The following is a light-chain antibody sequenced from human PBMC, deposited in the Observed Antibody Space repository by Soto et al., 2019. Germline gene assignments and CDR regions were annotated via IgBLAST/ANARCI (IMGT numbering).Light chain of an antibody. V-gene: IGLV2-14*01. CDR2: DVS. J-gene: IGLJ2*01. Sequence: QSVLTQPASVSGSPGQSITISSPGTGSDVGGYNYVSWYQQHPGKAPKLMIYDVSNRPSGVSNRFSGSKSGNTASLTISGLQAEDEADYYCSSYTSSSTLVFGGGTKLTVL. CDR3: SSYTSSSTLV. CDR1: GSDVGGYNY.